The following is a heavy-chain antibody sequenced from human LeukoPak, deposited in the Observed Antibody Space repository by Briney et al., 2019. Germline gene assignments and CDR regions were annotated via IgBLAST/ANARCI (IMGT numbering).Heavy chain of an antibody. CDR3: ATHPLGYCSGGICYGGFDY. Sequence: ASVKVSCKASGYTFTGYYMHWVRQAPGQGLEWMGWINPNSGGTSYAQKFQGRVTMTRDTSISTAYMELSRLRSDDTAVYYCATHPLGYCSGGICYGGFDYWGQGTLVTVSS. CDR1: GYTFTGYY. J-gene: IGHJ4*02. D-gene: IGHD2-15*01. V-gene: IGHV1-2*02. CDR2: INPNSGGT.